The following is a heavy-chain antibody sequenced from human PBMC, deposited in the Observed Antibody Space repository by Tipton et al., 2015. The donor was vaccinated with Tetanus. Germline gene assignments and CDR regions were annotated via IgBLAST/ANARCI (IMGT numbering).Heavy chain of an antibody. CDR3: AKRDQNVDVVGDPAFFQD. D-gene: IGHD2-15*01. V-gene: IGHV3-30*04. CDR2: ISYDGSEK. Sequence: SLRLSCAASGFTFSIYAIHWVRQAPDKGLEWVAVISYDGSEKYYADSVKGRFTISRDNSKNTLYLQMNSLRLEDTAVYYCAKRDQNVDVVGDPAFFQDWGQGTLVSVS. CDR1: GFTFSIYA. J-gene: IGHJ1*01.